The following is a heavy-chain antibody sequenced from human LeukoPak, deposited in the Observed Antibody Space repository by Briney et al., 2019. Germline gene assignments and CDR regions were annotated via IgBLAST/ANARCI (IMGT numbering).Heavy chain of an antibody. V-gene: IGHV1-45*02. J-gene: IGHJ6*02. CDR2: ITPFNGNT. CDR1: GYTFTYRY. Sequence: SVKVSCKASGYTFTYRYLHWVRQAPGQALEWMGWITPFNGNTNYAQKSQDRVTITRDRSMSTAYMELSSLRSEDTAMYYCASQAVTKGTIYYYYGMDVWGQGTTVTVSS. CDR3: ASQAVTKGTIYYYYGMDV. D-gene: IGHD4-11*01.